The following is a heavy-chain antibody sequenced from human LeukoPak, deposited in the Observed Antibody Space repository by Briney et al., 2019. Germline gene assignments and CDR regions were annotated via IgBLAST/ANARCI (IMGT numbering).Heavy chain of an antibody. CDR1: GGSISSYY. D-gene: IGHD3-9*01. V-gene: IGHV4-59*08. CDR2: ISYSGRA. CDR3: ARQGYDILTGYIDAFDI. J-gene: IGHJ3*02. Sequence: PSGTLSLTCTVSGGSISSYYWSWIRQPPGKGLEWIGYISYSGRATYNPSLKSRVTISIDTSKNQFSLNLRSVTAADTAIYYCARQGYDILTGYIDAFDIWGQGTMVTASS.